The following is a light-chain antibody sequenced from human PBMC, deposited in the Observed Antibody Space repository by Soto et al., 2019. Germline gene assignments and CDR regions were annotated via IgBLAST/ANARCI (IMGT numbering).Light chain of an antibody. Sequence: IQLTQSPCSLSASLGDRFTITCRASQSISSYLNWYQQKPGKAPKLLIYAASSLQSGVPSRFSGSGSGTDFTLTISSLQPEDFATYYCQQSYSTLRTFGQGTKVDIK. CDR3: QQSYSTLRT. J-gene: IGKJ1*01. CDR1: QSISSY. CDR2: AAS. V-gene: IGKV1-39*01.